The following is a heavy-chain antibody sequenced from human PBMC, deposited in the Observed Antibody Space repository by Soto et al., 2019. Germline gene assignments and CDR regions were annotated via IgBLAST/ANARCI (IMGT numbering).Heavy chain of an antibody. CDR1: GGSISSYY. J-gene: IGHJ4*02. CDR2: IYYSGST. CDR3: ARQGSSSWVYYFDY. D-gene: IGHD6-13*01. V-gene: IGHV4-59*08. Sequence: SETLSLTCTVSGGSISSYYWSWIRQPPGKGLEWIGYIYYSGSTNYNPSLKSRVTISVDTSKNQFSLKLSSVTAADTAVYYCARQGSSSWVYYFDYWGQGTLVTVSS.